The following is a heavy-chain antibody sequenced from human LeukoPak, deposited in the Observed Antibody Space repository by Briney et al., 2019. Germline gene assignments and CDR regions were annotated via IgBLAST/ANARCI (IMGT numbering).Heavy chain of an antibody. J-gene: IGHJ5*02. Sequence: SETLPLTCTVSGGSISSYYWSWIRQPPGKGLEWIGYIYYSGSTNYNPSLKSRVTISVDTSKNQFSLKLSSVTAADTAVYYCARDGGAPYNWFDPWGQGTLVTVSS. V-gene: IGHV4-59*01. CDR2: IYYSGST. CDR1: GGSISSYY. D-gene: IGHD4-17*01. CDR3: ARDGGAPYNWFDP.